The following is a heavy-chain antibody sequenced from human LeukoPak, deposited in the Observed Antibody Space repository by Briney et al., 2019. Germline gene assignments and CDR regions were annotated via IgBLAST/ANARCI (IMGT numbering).Heavy chain of an antibody. D-gene: IGHD2-8*02. V-gene: IGHV4-39*02. CDR2: IHYRGST. J-gene: IGHJ5*02. Sequence: SETLSLTCTVSGGSISSSSYYWGWIRQPPGTGLEWIGSIHYRGSTYYTSSLKSRVIISVDASKNQFSLKLTSATAADTAVYYCATDFDNTGLQGFDPWGQGTLVTASS. CDR1: GGSISSSSYY. CDR3: ATDFDNTGLQGFDP.